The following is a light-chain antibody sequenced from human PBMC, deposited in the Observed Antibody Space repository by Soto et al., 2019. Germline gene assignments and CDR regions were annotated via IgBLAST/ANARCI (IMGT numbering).Light chain of an antibody. Sequence: EIVLTQSPGTLSLSPGERATLSCRASQIVSTTYLAWYQQTPGQAPRLLIYGTSSRATGIPDRFSGSAYGTDFTLTISRLEPEDFAVYYCQLFGSSPLYTFGQGTKVEIK. CDR1: QIVSTTY. CDR3: QLFGSSPLYT. J-gene: IGKJ2*01. V-gene: IGKV3-20*01. CDR2: GTS.